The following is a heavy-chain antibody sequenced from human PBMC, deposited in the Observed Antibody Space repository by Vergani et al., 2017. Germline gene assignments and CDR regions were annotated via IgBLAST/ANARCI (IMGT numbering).Heavy chain of an antibody. CDR3: AKHFRGWGIDY. D-gene: IGHD3-16*01. CDR1: GFTLSNFD. J-gene: IGHJ4*02. CDR2: IQFDGSNQ. V-gene: IGHV3-30*02. Sequence: QVQLVESGGGVFQRGGSLRLSCPTSGFTLSNFDMQWIGQGPGKGLDFVAFIQFDGSNQYYADSVKGRFTLSRDFSKNTLYLQMNSLRTDDTATYYCAKHFRGWGIDYWGQGTQVIVSS.